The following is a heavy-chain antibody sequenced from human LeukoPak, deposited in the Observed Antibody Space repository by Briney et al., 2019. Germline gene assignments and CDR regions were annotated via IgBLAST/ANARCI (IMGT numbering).Heavy chain of an antibody. CDR3: AKDQGLNPVLRFLEWSNGFDY. V-gene: IGHV3-23*01. D-gene: IGHD3-3*01. Sequence: QPGGSLRLSCAASGFTFSSYAMSWVRQAPGKGLEWVSAISGSGGSTYYADSVKGRFTISRDNSKNTLYLQMNSLRAEDTAVYYCAKDQGLNPVLRFLEWSNGFDYWGQGTLVTVSS. CDR1: GFTFSSYA. J-gene: IGHJ4*02. CDR2: ISGSGGST.